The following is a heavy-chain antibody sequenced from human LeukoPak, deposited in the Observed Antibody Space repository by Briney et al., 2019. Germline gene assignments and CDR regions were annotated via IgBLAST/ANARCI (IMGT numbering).Heavy chain of an antibody. CDR1: GYTFTSYG. V-gene: IGHV1-18*04. D-gene: IGHD6-19*01. Sequence: ASVKVSCKASGYTFTSYGISWVRQAPGRGLEWMGWISAYNGNTNYAQKLQGRVTMTTDTSTSTAYKELRSLRSDDTAVYYCARDSIVVAGTIMDYWGQGTLVTVSS. J-gene: IGHJ4*02. CDR3: ARDSIVVAGTIMDY. CDR2: ISAYNGNT.